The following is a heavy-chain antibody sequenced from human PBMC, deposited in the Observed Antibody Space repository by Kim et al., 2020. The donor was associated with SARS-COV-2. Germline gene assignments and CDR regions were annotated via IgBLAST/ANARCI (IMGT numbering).Heavy chain of an antibody. CDR3: ARNDGSGSYYPDY. J-gene: IGHJ4*02. D-gene: IGHD3-10*01. Sequence: YADTVKSRLTISRDNYKNTLYLQMNSLRAEDTAVYYCARNDGSGSYYPDYWGQGTLVTVSS. V-gene: IGHV3-30*01.